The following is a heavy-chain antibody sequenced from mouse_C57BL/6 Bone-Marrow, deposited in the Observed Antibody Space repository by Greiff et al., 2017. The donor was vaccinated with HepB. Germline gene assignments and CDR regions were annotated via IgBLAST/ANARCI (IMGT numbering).Heavy chain of an antibody. Sequence: VQLQQPGAELVMPGASVKLSCKASGYTFTSYWMHWVKQRPGQGLEWIGEIDPSDSYTNYNQKFKGKSTLTVDKSSSTAYMQLISLTSEDSAVYYCASRGYYYGSSSYYFDCWGQGTTLTVSS. J-gene: IGHJ2*01. D-gene: IGHD1-1*01. V-gene: IGHV1-69*01. CDR1: GYTFTSYW. CDR2: IDPSDSYT. CDR3: ASRGYYYGSSSYYFDC.